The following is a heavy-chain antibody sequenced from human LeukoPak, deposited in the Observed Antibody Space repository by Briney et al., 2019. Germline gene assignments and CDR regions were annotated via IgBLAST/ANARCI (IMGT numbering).Heavy chain of an antibody. Sequence: SETLSLTCTVSGGSISSYYWSWIRQPPGKGLEWIGYIYYSGSTNYNPSLKSRVTISVDTSKNQFSLKLSSVTAADTAVYYCASSYITGTPWAFDIWGQGTMVTVSS. CDR2: IYYSGST. CDR1: GGSISSYY. V-gene: IGHV4-59*01. CDR3: ASSYITGTPWAFDI. D-gene: IGHD1-20*01. J-gene: IGHJ3*02.